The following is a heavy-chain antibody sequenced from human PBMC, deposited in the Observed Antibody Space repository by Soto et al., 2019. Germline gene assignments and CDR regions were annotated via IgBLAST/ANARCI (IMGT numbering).Heavy chain of an antibody. CDR1: GFTFSSSW. J-gene: IGHJ6*02. D-gene: IGHD1-26*01. CDR3: ARAIVGAGSGMDV. Sequence: PGGSLRLSCAASGFTFSSSWMHWVRQAPGKGLEWVSYISSSSSTIYYADSVKGRFTISRDNAKNSLYLQMNSLRDEDTAVYYCARAIVGAGSGMDVWGQGTTVTVSS. CDR2: ISSSSSTI. V-gene: IGHV3-48*02.